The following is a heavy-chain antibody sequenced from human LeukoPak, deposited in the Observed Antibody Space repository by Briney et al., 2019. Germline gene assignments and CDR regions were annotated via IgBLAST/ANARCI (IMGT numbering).Heavy chain of an antibody. D-gene: IGHD5-12*01. J-gene: IGHJ4*02. CDR1: GGSITNFY. Sequence: SETLSLTCTVSGGSITNFYWSWIRQPAGKGLEWIGRIYSSGTITYNPSLERRVSMSVDTSKNQFSLKLSSVTAADTAVYYCARVGYSGYDDRGSFDYWGQGTLVTVSS. V-gene: IGHV4-4*07. CDR2: IYSSGTI. CDR3: ARVGYSGYDDRGSFDY.